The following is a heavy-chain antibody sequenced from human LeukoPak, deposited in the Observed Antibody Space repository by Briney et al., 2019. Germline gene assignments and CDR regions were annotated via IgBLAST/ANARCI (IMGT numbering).Heavy chain of an antibody. Sequence: GGSLRLSCAASGFTFSSYAMSWVRQAPGKGLEWVSVISGSGGSTYYVDSVEGRFTISRDNSENTLFLQMNSLRAEDTAVYYCAKRGYDRGGYYGYFDYWGQGTLVTVSS. CDR2: ISGSGGST. V-gene: IGHV3-23*01. J-gene: IGHJ4*02. CDR3: AKRGYDRGGYYGYFDY. D-gene: IGHD3-22*01. CDR1: GFTFSSYA.